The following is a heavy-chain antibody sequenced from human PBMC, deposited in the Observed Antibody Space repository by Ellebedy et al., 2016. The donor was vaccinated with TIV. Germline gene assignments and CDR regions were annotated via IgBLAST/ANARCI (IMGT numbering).Heavy chain of an antibody. V-gene: IGHV4-34*01. Sequence: MPSETLSLTCAVSGGSFSGYYCSWIRQPPGKGLEWIGELHPSGITNFAPSLTSRATISLDTSKNLFSLKLSSVTAADTAVYYCARGSDWSKVGDSWGQGTLVTVSS. CDR3: ARGSDWSKVGDS. J-gene: IGHJ5*01. D-gene: IGHD1/OR15-1a*01. CDR2: LHPSGIT. CDR1: GGSFSGYY.